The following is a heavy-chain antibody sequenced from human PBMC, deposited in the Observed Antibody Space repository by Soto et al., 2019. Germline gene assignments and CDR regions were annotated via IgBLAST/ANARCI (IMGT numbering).Heavy chain of an antibody. V-gene: IGHV1-18*01. CDR2: ISAYNGNT. D-gene: IGHD3-16*02. J-gene: IGHJ3*02. CDR3: ARGRVIITVRGVIVKDAYDI. CDR1: GYTFTNSG. Sequence: ASVKVSCKASGYTFTNSGFSWVRQAPGQGLERMGWISAYNGNTNYAQKLQDRVTMTTDTSTSTVYMELRSLRSDDTAVYYCARGRVIITVRGVIVKDAYDIWGQGTTVTVSS.